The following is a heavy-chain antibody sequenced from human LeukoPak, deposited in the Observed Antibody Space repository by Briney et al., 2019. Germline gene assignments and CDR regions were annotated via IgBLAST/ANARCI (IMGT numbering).Heavy chain of an antibody. CDR2: MNPNSGNT. CDR3: ARAAAGKPNYYYYYYMDV. D-gene: IGHD6-13*01. J-gene: IGHJ6*03. CDR1: GYTFTSYD. V-gene: IGHV1-8*03. Sequence: ASVKVSCKASGYTFTSYDINWVRRATGQGLEWMGWMNPNSGNTGYAQKFQGRVTITRNTSISTAYMELSSLRSEDTAVYYCARAAAGKPNYYYYYYMDVWGKGTTVTVSS.